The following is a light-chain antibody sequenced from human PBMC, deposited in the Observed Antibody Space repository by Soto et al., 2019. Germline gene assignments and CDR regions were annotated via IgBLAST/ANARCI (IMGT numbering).Light chain of an antibody. V-gene: IGKV1-5*01. CDR3: QQYNTYWT. CDR2: DDS. Sequence: DIQMTQSPSSLSASVGDRVTITCRASQSISSWLAWYQQKPGKAPKLLISDDSSSESGVPSRFSGSGSGTEFTLTINSLQPDDFATYYCQQYNTYWTFGQGTKVDIK. J-gene: IGKJ1*01. CDR1: QSISSW.